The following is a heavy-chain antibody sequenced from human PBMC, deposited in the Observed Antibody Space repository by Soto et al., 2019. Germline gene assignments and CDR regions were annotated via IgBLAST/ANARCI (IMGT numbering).Heavy chain of an antibody. D-gene: IGHD2-15*01. Sequence: GGSLRLSCAASGFTFSSSEMYWVRQAPGKGLEWITYIHPGGQTIFYAESVKGRFTISRDNAKHSVYLQMNSLRAEDTAVYYCARRGSRWGRGTKVTVSS. CDR1: GFTFSSSE. CDR3: ARRGSR. V-gene: IGHV3-48*03. CDR2: IHPGGQTI. J-gene: IGHJ3*01.